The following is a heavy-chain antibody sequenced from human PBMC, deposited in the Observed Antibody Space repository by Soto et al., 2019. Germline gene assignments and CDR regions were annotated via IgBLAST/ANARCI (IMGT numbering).Heavy chain of an antibody. J-gene: IGHJ5*02. CDR3: AKGLLVAQPAPECFEP. D-gene: IGHD2-2*01. Sequence: GGSLRLSCAASGFTFSSYAMSWVRQAPGKGLEWVSAISGSGGSTYYADSVKGRFTISRDNSKNTLYLQMNSLRAEDTAVYYCAKGLLVAQPAPECFEPWGLGTLVTVS. V-gene: IGHV3-23*01. CDR1: GFTFSSYA. CDR2: ISGSGGST.